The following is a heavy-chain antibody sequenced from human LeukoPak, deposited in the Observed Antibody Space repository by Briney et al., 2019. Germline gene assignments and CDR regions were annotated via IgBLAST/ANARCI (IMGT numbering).Heavy chain of an antibody. D-gene: IGHD3-22*01. V-gene: IGHV1-69*13. CDR2: IIPIFGTA. CDR1: GGTFSSYA. CDR3: ARPVTMIGLYYYYGMDV. Sequence: APVKVSCKASGGTFSSYAISWVRQAPGQGLEWMGGIIPIFGTANYAQKFQGRVTITADESTSTAYMELSSLRSEDTAVYYCARPVTMIGLYYYYGMDVWGQGTTVTVSS. J-gene: IGHJ6*02.